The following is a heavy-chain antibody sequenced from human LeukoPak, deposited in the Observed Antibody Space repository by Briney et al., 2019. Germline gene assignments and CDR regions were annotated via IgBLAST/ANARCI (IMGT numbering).Heavy chain of an antibody. J-gene: IGHJ3*02. CDR1: GGSISIYY. Sequence: SQTLSLTCTVSGGSISIYYWSWIRQPPGKGLGWVGDIYYRGSTNYNPSLKSRVTISVDTSKNQFSLKMSSVTAADTAVYYCACNYYDSSGYYADAFDIWGQGTMVTVSS. CDR3: ACNYYDSSGYYADAFDI. CDR2: IYYRGST. V-gene: IGHV4-59*08. D-gene: IGHD3-22*01.